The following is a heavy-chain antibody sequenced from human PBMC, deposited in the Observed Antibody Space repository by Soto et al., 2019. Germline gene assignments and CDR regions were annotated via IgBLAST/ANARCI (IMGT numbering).Heavy chain of an antibody. Sequence: SETLSLTCTVSGGSISSGDYYWSWIRQLPGKDLEWIAYIFYIGSTNYNPSLKSRVTISVDTSKNQFSLKLSSLTAADTAVYYCARHPSNFWFDPWGQGTLVTVSS. CDR2: IFYIGST. D-gene: IGHD4-4*01. CDR1: GGSISSGDYY. CDR3: ARHPSNFWFDP. V-gene: IGHV4-61*08. J-gene: IGHJ5*02.